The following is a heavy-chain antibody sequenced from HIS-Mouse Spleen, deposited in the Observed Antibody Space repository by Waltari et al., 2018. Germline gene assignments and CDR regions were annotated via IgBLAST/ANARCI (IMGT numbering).Heavy chain of an antibody. CDR2: INYRGST. CDR3: AREIPYSSSWYDWYFDL. V-gene: IGHV4-39*07. CDR1: GGSLSSSSYY. J-gene: IGHJ2*01. Sequence: QLQLQASDPGLVKPSETLSLTCTVSGGSLSSSSYYGGGFRQPPGKGLEWLGSINYRGSTYYNPSLKSRVTISVDTSKNQFSLKLSSVTAADTAVYYCAREIPYSSSWYDWYFDLWGRGTLVTVSS. D-gene: IGHD6-13*01.